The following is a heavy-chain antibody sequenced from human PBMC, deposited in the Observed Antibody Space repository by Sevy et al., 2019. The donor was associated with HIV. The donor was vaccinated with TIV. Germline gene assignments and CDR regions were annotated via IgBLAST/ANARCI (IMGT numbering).Heavy chain of an antibody. Sequence: SETLSLTCTVSGFSISSGGYYWSWIRQRPGQGREWIGYINYSGSTYYNPSLKSRVTISVDTSKNQFPLKLSSVTAADTAVYYCAGGALTRYHSYFYYYGMDVWGQGTTVTVSS. D-gene: IGHD3-16*01. CDR3: AGGALTRYHSYFYYYGMDV. CDR2: INYSGST. J-gene: IGHJ6*02. CDR1: GFSISSGGYY. V-gene: IGHV4-31*03.